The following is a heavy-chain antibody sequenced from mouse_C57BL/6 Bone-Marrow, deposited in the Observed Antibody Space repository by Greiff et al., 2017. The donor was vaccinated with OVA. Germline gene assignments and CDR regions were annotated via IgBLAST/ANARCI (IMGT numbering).Heavy chain of an antibody. Sequence: QVQLQQPGAELVKPGASVKMSCKASGYTFTSYWITWVKQRPGQGLEWIGDIYPAGGSTNYNEKFKSKATLTVDKSSSTAYMQLSSLTSEDSAVYYCAMTTVAADYWGQGTPVTVSS. D-gene: IGHD1-1*01. CDR3: AMTTVAADY. V-gene: IGHV1-55*01. CDR1: GYTFTSYW. J-gene: IGHJ2*01. CDR2: IYPAGGST.